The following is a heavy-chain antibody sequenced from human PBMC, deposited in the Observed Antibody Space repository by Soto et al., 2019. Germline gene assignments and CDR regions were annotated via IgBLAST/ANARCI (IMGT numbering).Heavy chain of an antibody. CDR2: IWYDGSNK. CDR3: ARDLLEIVVVPAADGLYYYYYGMDV. V-gene: IGHV3-33*01. CDR1: GFTFSSYG. J-gene: IGHJ6*02. D-gene: IGHD2-2*03. Sequence: GGSLRLSCAASGFTFSSYGMHWVRQAPGKGLEWVAGIWYDGSNKYYADSVKGRFTISRDNSKNTLYLQMNSLRDEDTAVYYCARDLLEIVVVPAADGLYYYYYGMDVWGQGTTVTVS.